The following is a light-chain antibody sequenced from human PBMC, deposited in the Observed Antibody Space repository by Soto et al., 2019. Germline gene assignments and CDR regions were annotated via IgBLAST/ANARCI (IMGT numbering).Light chain of an antibody. CDR3: SSYVAGDILL. J-gene: IGLJ2*01. CDR2: DVT. V-gene: IGLV2-11*01. CDR1: SHNFGCYNF. Sequence: QSVLTQPRSVSGSLGQSVTISCSGTSHNFGCYNFVSWYQHPPGQAPKLIIYDVTKRPSGVPDRFSGSKSATTASLTISGLQAADEAYYYCSSYVAGDILLFGGGTKLTVL.